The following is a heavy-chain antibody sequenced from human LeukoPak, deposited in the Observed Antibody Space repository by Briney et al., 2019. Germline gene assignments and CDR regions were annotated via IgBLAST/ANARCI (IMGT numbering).Heavy chain of an antibody. CDR1: GGSISSSSYY. V-gene: IGHV4-39*07. CDR3: ARDNQHYYDSSGYLDY. CDR2: IYYSGST. Sequence: SETLSLTRTVSGGSISSSSYYWDWIRQPPGKGLEWIGSIYYSGSTYYNPSLKSRVTISVDTSKNQFSLKLNSVTAADTAVYYCARDNQHYYDSSGYLDYWGQGTLVSVSS. J-gene: IGHJ4*02. D-gene: IGHD3-22*01.